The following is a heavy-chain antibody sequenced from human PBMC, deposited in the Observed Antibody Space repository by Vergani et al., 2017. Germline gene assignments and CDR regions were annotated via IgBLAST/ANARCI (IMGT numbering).Heavy chain of an antibody. CDR1: GGSISSGGYY. D-gene: IGHD2-15*01. CDR3: ARGAVSLASNAFDI. Sequence: QVQLQESGPGLVKPSQTLSLTCTVSGGSISSGGYYWSWIRQHPGKGLEWIWYIYYSGSTYYNPSLKSRVTISVDTSKNQFSLKLSSVTAADTAVYYCARGAVSLASNAFDIWGQGTMVTVSS. J-gene: IGHJ3*02. CDR2: IYYSGST. V-gene: IGHV4-31*03.